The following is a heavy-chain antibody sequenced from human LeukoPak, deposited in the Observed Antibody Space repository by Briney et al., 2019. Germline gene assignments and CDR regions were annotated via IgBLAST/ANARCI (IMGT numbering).Heavy chain of an antibody. Sequence: GGSLRLSCAASGFTFSSYAMHWVRQAPGKGLEWVAVISYDGSNKYYADSMKGRFTISRDNSKNTLYLQMNSLRAEDTAVYYCARDFEVTTMTTSRFDYWGQGTPVTVSS. D-gene: IGHD4-17*01. V-gene: IGHV3-30*04. CDR2: ISYDGSNK. CDR3: ARDFEVTTMTTSRFDY. CDR1: GFTFSSYA. J-gene: IGHJ4*02.